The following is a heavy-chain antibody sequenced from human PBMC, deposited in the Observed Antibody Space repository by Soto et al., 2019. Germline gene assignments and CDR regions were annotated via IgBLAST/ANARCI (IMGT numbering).Heavy chain of an antibody. CDR1: GGSISSYY. CDR3: GKSFLGYCSGGSCPGFEFDY. D-gene: IGHD2-15*01. V-gene: IGHV4-59*01. CDR2: IYYSGST. Sequence: SETLSLTCTVSGGSISSYYWSWIRQPPGKGLEWIGYIYYSGSTNYNPSLKSRVTISVDTSKNQFSLKLSSVTAADTAVYYCGKSFLGYCSGGSCPGFEFDYWGQGTLVTVSS. J-gene: IGHJ4*02.